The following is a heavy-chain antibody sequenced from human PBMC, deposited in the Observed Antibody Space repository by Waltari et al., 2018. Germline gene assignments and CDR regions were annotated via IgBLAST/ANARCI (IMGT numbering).Heavy chain of an antibody. Sequence: QVQLQESGPGLVKPSETLSLTCAVSGYSISSGYYWGWIRQPPGKGLEWIGSIYHSGSTYYNPSLKSRVTISVDTSKNQFSLKLSSVTAADTAVYYCASVRWLQLNYFDYWGQGTLVTVSS. D-gene: IGHD5-12*01. V-gene: IGHV4-38-2*01. CDR1: GYSISSGYY. CDR2: IYHSGST. CDR3: ASVRWLQLNYFDY. J-gene: IGHJ4*02.